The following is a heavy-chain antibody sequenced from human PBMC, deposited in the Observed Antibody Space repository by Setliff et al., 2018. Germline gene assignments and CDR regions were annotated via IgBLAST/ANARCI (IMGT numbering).Heavy chain of an antibody. Sequence: SETLSLTCTVSGGSISGTINYWVWIRQPPGKGLEWIGHIYYLGNTYYNPSLESRLTMSVDTAKNQFSLKLSSVTAADTAVYYCARAFTYYNFWSGYGYGMDVWGQGTTVTVSS. CDR2: IYYLGNT. CDR1: GGSISGTINY. CDR3: ARAFTYYNFWSGYGYGMDV. D-gene: IGHD3-3*01. J-gene: IGHJ6*02. V-gene: IGHV4-39*07.